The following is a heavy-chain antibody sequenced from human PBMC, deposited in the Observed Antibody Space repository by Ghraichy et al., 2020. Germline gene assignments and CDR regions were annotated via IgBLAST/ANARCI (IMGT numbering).Heavy chain of an antibody. D-gene: IGHD3-10*01. CDR3: TISRGSATPYNAMDV. J-gene: IGHJ6*02. CDR1: GGTFDNYD. V-gene: IGHV1-69*13. CDR2: IIRIFGTT. Sequence: SVKVSYKASGGTFDNYDISWVRQAPGQGLEWMGGIIRIFGTTIYAQNFQGRVTITVDESTSTSYMELISLGSDDTAVYYCTISRGSATPYNAMDVWGQGTTVTVSS.